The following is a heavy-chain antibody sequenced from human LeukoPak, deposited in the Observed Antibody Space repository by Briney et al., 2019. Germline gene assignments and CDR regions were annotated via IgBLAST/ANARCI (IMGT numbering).Heavy chain of an antibody. CDR2: IKQDGSEK. V-gene: IGHV3-7*01. CDR3: AKDPIRGVRPYYFSS. D-gene: IGHD3-10*01. J-gene: IGHJ4*02. Sequence: GGSLRLSCAASGFTFSSYWMIWVRQAPGKGLEWVANIKQDGSEKYYVDSVKGRFTISRDSAKNSLYLQMNSLRAEDTAVYYCAKDPIRGVRPYYFSSWGQGTLVTVSS. CDR1: GFTFSSYW.